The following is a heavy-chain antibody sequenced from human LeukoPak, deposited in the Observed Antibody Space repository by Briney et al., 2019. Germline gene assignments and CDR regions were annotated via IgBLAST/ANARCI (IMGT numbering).Heavy chain of an antibody. CDR3: ARVWSYYNWFDP. J-gene: IGHJ5*02. CDR2: ISSSGSTI. CDR1: GFTFSSYE. Sequence: PGGSLRLSCAASGFTFSSYEMNWVRQAPGKGLEWVSYISSSGSTIYYADSVKGRFTISRDNAKNPLYLQMNSLRAEDTAVYYCARVWSYYNWFDPWGQGTLVTVSS. V-gene: IGHV3-48*03. D-gene: IGHD1-26*01.